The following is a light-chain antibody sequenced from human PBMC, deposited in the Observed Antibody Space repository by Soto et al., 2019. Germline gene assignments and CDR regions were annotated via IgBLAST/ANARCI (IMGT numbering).Light chain of an antibody. CDR2: GAS. V-gene: IGKV3-15*01. J-gene: IGKJ5*01. CDR3: QQSGSSPIT. CDR1: QSVSSN. Sequence: EIVMTQSPATLSVSPGERATLSCRASQSVSSNLAWYQQKPGQAPRLLIYGASTRATGIPARFSGSGSGTEFTLTISRLEPEDFAVYYCQQSGSSPITFGQGTRLEI.